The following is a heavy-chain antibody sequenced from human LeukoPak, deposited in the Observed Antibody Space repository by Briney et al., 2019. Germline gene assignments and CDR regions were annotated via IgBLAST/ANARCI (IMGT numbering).Heavy chain of an antibody. Sequence: GGSLRLSCAGSGFTFSNYYMHWVRQAPGKGLEYVSAISYNGDETYYGNSVKGRFTISRDNSKNTLYLQMGSLRPEDTAVYYCARDPSVGGFSGYELDFWGQGTLVTVSS. V-gene: IGHV3-64*01. CDR2: ISYNGDET. D-gene: IGHD3-22*01. CDR1: GFTFSNYY. CDR3: ARDPSVGGFSGYELDF. J-gene: IGHJ4*02.